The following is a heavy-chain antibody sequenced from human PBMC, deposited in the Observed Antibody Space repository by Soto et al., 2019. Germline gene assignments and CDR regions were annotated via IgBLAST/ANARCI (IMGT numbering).Heavy chain of an antibody. Sequence: GSLRLSCAASGFTFSSYAMSWVRQAPGKGLEWVSAISGSGGSTYYADSVKGRFTISRDNSKNTLYLQMNSLRAEDTAVYYCAKEGPYYYDSSGDFDPWGQGTLVTVSS. J-gene: IGHJ5*02. CDR3: AKEGPYYYDSSGDFDP. D-gene: IGHD3-22*01. CDR1: GFTFSSYA. CDR2: ISGSGGST. V-gene: IGHV3-23*01.